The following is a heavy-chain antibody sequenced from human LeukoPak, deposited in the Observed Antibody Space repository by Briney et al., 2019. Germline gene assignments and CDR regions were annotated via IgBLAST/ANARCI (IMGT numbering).Heavy chain of an antibody. Sequence: GGSLRLSCAASGFTFSSYAMHWVRQAPGKGLEWVAVISYDGSNKYYADSVKGRFTISRDNSKNTLYLQMNSLRAEDAAVYYCARSHYVILTGFVDVWGKGTTVTVSS. CDR2: ISYDGSNK. CDR1: GFTFSSYA. V-gene: IGHV3-30*04. J-gene: IGHJ6*04. D-gene: IGHD3-9*01. CDR3: ARSHYVILTGFVDV.